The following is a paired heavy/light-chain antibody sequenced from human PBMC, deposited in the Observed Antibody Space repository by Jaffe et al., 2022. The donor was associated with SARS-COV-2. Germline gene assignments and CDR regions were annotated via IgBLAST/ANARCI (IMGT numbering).Heavy chain of an antibody. V-gene: IGHV4-59*01. J-gene: IGHJ5*02. Sequence: QVQLQESGPGLVKPSETLSLTCTVSGGSISSYYWSWIRQPPGKGLEWIGYIYYSGSTNYNPSLKSRVTISVDTSKNQFSLKLSSVTAADTAVYYCARALGYYYDSSGYEEVNWFDPWGQGTLVTVSS. CDR2: IYYSGST. CDR1: GGSISSYY. D-gene: IGHD3-22*01. CDR3: ARALGYYYDSSGYEEVNWFDP.
Light chain of an antibody. Sequence: QSVLTQPPSASGTPGQRVTISCSGSSSNIGSNTVNWYQQLPGTAPKLLIYSNNQRPSGVPDRFSGSKSGTSASLAISGLQSEDEADYYCAAWDDSLNVVVFGGGTKLTVL. V-gene: IGLV1-44*01. CDR2: SNN. J-gene: IGLJ2*01. CDR3: AAWDDSLNVVV. CDR1: SSNIGSNT.